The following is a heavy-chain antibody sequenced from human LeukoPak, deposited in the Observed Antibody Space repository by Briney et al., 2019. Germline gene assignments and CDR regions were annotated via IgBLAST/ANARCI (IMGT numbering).Heavy chain of an antibody. Sequence: SETLSLTCAVYGGSFSGYYWSWIRQPPGKGLEWIGEINHSGSTNYNPSLKGRVTISVDTSKNQFSLKLSSVTATDTAVYYCARVEGPSSYYFDYWGQGTLVTVSS. CDR1: GGSFSGYY. V-gene: IGHV4-34*01. D-gene: IGHD2-15*01. CDR3: ARVEGPSSYYFDY. J-gene: IGHJ4*02. CDR2: INHSGST.